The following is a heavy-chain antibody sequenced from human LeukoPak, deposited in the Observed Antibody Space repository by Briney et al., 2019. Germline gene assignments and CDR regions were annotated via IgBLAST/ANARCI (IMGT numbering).Heavy chain of an antibody. Sequence: PGGSLRLSCAASGFTFSIYAMSWVRQAPGKGLEWVSAISGSGGSTYYADSVKGRFTISRDNSKNTLYLQMNSLRAEDTAVYYCARDSGYSSGYPFDYWGQGTLVTVSS. CDR2: ISGSGGST. V-gene: IGHV3-23*01. CDR3: ARDSGYSSGYPFDY. J-gene: IGHJ4*02. D-gene: IGHD2-15*01. CDR1: GFTFSIYA.